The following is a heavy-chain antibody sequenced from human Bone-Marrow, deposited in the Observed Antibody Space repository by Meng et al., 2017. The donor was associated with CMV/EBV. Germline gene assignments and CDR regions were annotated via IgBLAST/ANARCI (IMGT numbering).Heavy chain of an antibody. J-gene: IGHJ6*02. CDR1: GYTFTGYY. CDR2: INPNSGGT. D-gene: IGHD3/OR15-3a*01. CDR3: ARDGPGRFLDQTPSDGMDV. V-gene: IGHV1-2*02. Sequence: ASVKVSCKASGYTFTGYYMHWVRQAPGQGLEWMGWINPNSGGTNYAQKFQGRVTMTRDTSISTAYMELSRLRSDDTAVYYCARDGPGRFLDQTPSDGMDVWGQGTTVTVSS.